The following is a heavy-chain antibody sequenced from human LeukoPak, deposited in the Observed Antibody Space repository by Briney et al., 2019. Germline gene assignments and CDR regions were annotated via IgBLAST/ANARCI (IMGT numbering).Heavy chain of an antibody. D-gene: IGHD1-7*01. CDR2: ISSNGGST. CDR1: GFTFSSYA. CDR3: AKVWNYAIDY. Sequence: GGSLRLSCSASGFTFSSYAMHWVRQAPGKGLEYVSAISSNGGSTYYADSVKGRFTISRDNSKNTLYLQMSSLRAEDTAVYYCAKVWNYAIDYWGQGTLVTVSS. V-gene: IGHV3-64D*06. J-gene: IGHJ4*02.